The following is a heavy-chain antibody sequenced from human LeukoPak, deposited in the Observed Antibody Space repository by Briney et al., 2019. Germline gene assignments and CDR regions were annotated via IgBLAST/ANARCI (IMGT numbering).Heavy chain of an antibody. CDR3: ARDPSLDY. J-gene: IGHJ4*02. CDR2: ISSSGLTI. CDR1: GFTFSSYE. V-gene: IGHV3-48*03. Sequence: GGSLRLSCTASGFTFSSYEMNWVRQAPGKGLEWVSYISSSGLTIDYADSVKGRFTISREHAKNSLYLQMNSLRAEDTAVYYCARDPSLDYWGQGTVVTVSS.